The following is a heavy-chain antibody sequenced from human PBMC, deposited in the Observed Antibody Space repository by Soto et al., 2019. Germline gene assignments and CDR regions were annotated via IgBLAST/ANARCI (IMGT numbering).Heavy chain of an antibody. D-gene: IGHD6-13*01. J-gene: IGHJ4*02. V-gene: IGHV4-30-2*01. CDR1: GGSISSGGYS. Sequence: QLQLQESGSGLVKPSQTLSLTCAVSGGSISSGGYSWSWIRQPPGKGLEWIGYSYPSGSTYYNPSLKSRVTISVDRSKNQFSLKLSSVTAADTAVYYCASGQQLVRNYWGQGTLVTVSS. CDR2: SYPSGST. CDR3: ASGQQLVRNY.